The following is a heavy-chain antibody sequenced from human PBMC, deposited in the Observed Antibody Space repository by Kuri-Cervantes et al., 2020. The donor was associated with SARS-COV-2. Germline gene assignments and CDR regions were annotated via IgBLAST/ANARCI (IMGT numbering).Heavy chain of an antibody. D-gene: IGHD1-26*01. CDR1: GYTFTGYY. J-gene: IGHJ6*03. CDR2: INPNSGGT. Sequence: VKVSCKASGYTFTGYYMHWVRQAPGQGLEWMGWINPNSGGTNYAQKFQGRVTMTRDTSISTAYMELSRLRSDDTAVYYCARDRGSYYSTDYYYYYRDVWGKGTTVTVSS. CDR3: ARDRGSYYSTDYYYYYRDV. V-gene: IGHV1-2*02.